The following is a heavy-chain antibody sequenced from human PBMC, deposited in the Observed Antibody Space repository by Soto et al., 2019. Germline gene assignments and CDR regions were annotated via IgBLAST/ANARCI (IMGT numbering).Heavy chain of an antibody. J-gene: IGHJ4*02. D-gene: IGHD2-15*01. CDR2: VYHSGST. CDR1: GGSISTYY. V-gene: IGHV4-59*01. Sequence: ETLSLTCTVSGGSISTYYWTWIRQSPGKGPEWIGYVYHSGSTYYNPSLKSRVTISVDTSKNQFSLKLSSVTAADTAVYYRARALLGIWDYWGQGTLVTVSS. CDR3: ARALLGIWDY.